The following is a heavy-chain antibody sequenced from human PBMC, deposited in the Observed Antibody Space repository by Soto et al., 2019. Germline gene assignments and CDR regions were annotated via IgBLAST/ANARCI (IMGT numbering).Heavy chain of an antibody. Sequence: ASVKVSCKASGYTFTSYYMHWVRQAPGQGLEWMGIINPSGGSTSYAQKFQGRVTMTRDTSTSTVYMELSSLRSEDTAVYYCASAPMSIVGATTPFDYWGQGTLVTAPQ. CDR2: INPSGGST. J-gene: IGHJ4*02. CDR1: GYTFTSYY. V-gene: IGHV1-46*01. CDR3: ASAPMSIVGATTPFDY. D-gene: IGHD1-26*01.